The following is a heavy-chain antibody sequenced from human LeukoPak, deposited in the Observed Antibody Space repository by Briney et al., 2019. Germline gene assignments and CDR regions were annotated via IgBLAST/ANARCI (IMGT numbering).Heavy chain of an antibody. CDR3: ARGLRFLEWANDY. Sequence: ASVKVSCKASGYTLTCYDINWVRQATGQGLEWMGWMNPNSGNTGYAQKFQGSITITRNTSISTAYMELSSLRSEDTAVYYCARGLRFLEWANDYWGQGTLVTVSS. J-gene: IGHJ4*02. CDR2: MNPNSGNT. CDR1: GYTLTCYD. D-gene: IGHD3-3*01. V-gene: IGHV1-8*03.